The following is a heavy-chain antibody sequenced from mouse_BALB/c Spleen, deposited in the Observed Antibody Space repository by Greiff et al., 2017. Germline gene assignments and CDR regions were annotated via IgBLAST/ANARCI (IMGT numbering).Heavy chain of an antibody. D-gene: IGHD2-14*01. CDR3: ARIYRSWYFDV. CDR2: ISYSGST. J-gene: IGHJ1*01. CDR1: GYSITSDYA. V-gene: IGHV3-2*02. Sequence: DVQLQESGPGLVKPSQSLSLTCTVTGYSITSDYAWNWIRQFPGNKLEWMGYISYSGSTSYNPSLKSRISITRDTSKNQFFLQLNSVTTEDTATYYCARIYRSWYFDVWGAGTTVTVSS.